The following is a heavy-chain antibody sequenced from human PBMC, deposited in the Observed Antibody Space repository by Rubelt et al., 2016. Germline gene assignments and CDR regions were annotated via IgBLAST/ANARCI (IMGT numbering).Heavy chain of an antibody. J-gene: IGHJ2*01. V-gene: IGHV4-59*01. CDR2: IYSSGSA. Sequence: QVQLQESGPGLVKPSETLSLTCTVSGGSITTYYWSWIRQPPGKELEWIAYIYSSGSATYNPSLKSRVTISVDTSNSQFSLRLTSVTAADTAVYFCARNNRYFELWGRGTLVTVSS. D-gene: IGHD1-14*01. CDR1: GGSITTYY. CDR3: ARNNRYFEL.